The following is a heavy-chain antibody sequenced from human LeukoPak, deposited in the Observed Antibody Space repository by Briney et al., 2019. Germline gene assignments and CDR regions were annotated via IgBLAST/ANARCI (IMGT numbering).Heavy chain of an antibody. CDR1: GGTFSSYA. D-gene: IGHD2-2*01. Sequence: GASVKVSCKASGGTFSSYALSWVRQAPGQGLEWMGGIIPIFGTANYAQKFQGGVTITADESTSTAYMELSSLRSEDTAVYYCAAVVPAVMGYFDYWSQGTLVTVSS. CDR2: IIPIFGTA. J-gene: IGHJ4*02. CDR3: AAVVPAVMGYFDY. V-gene: IGHV1-69*13.